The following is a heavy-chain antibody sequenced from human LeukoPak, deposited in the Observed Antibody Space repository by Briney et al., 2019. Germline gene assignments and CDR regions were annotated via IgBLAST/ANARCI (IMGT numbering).Heavy chain of an antibody. D-gene: IGHD6-13*01. V-gene: IGHV3-30*03. CDR2: ISYDGSNK. CDR3: ATLALAAAGSPFDY. CDR1: GFTFSSYG. Sequence: QSGGSLRLSCAASGFTFSSYGMHWVRQAPGKGLEWVAVISYDGSNKYYADSVKGRFTISRDNSKNTLYLQMNSLRAEDTAVYYCATLALAAAGSPFDYWGQGTLVTVSS. J-gene: IGHJ4*02.